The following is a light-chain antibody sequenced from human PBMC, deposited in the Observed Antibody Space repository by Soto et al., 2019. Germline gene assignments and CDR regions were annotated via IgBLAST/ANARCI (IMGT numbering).Light chain of an antibody. CDR2: DVS. CDR1: STDVGRYNY. J-gene: IGLJ1*01. V-gene: IGLV2-14*01. CDR3: TSYTSDGTYV. Sequence: QSVLTQPASVSGSPGQSITISCTGTSTDVGRYNYVSWYQQHPGKAPKLMVYDVSNRPSWFSNRFSGSKSGITASLTISGLQAEDEADYYCTSYTSDGTYVFGTGTKVTVL.